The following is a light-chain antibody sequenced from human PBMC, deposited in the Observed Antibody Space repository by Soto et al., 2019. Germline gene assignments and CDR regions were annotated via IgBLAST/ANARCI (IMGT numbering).Light chain of an antibody. CDR2: AAS. J-gene: IGKJ4*01. CDR1: QSVSSN. V-gene: IGKV3-20*01. Sequence: EIVMTQSPPTLSESPGARATFSRRASQSVSSNLAWYQKKPGQAPRLLXNAASSRATGIPDRFSGSRSGRDFTLTISRLEPEYVAVYYCQQYGRSLGVTFGGGTNVEIK. CDR3: QQYGRSLGVT.